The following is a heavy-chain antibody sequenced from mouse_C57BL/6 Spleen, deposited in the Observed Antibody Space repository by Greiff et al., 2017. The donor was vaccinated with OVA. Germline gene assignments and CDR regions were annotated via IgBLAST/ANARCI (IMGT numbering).Heavy chain of an antibody. CDR3: ARDYYGSSYVWYFDV. D-gene: IGHD1-1*01. J-gene: IGHJ1*03. CDR1: GFTFSSYA. V-gene: IGHV5-4*01. CDR2: ISDGGSYT. Sequence: EVKLVESGGGLVTPGGSLKLSCAASGFTFSSYAMSWVRQTPEKRLEWVATISDGGSYTYYPDNVKGRFTISRDNAKNNLYLQMSHLKSEDTAMYYCARDYYGSSYVWYFDVWGTGTTVTVSS.